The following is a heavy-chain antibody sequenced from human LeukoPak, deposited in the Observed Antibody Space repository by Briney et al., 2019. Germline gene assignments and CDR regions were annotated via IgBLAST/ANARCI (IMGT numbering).Heavy chain of an antibody. D-gene: IGHD4-17*01. J-gene: IGHJ3*02. CDR1: GFTFSSYG. V-gene: IGHV3-23*01. CDR2: ISGSGGST. CDR3: VLYGDYESPDGFDI. Sequence: PGGSLRLSCAASGFTFSSYGMNWVRQAPGKGLEWVSAISGSGGSTYYADSVKGRFTISRDNSKNTLYLHMNSLGAEDTAVYYCVLYGDYESPDGFDIWGQGTMVIVSS.